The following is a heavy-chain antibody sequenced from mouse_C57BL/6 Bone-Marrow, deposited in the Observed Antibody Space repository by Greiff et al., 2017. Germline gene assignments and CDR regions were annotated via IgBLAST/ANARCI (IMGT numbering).Heavy chain of an antibody. CDR3: ARGSTMVTTIDY. CDR2: IFPGSGST. V-gene: IGHV1-75*01. Sequence: QVQLQQSGPELVKPGASVKISCKASGYTFTDYYINWVKQRPGPGLAWIGWIFPGSGSTYYNEKFKGKDTLTVDKSSSTAYMLLSSLTSEDSAVYVCARGSTMVTTIDYWGQGTTLTVSS. D-gene: IGHD2-2*01. J-gene: IGHJ2*01. CDR1: GYTFTDYY.